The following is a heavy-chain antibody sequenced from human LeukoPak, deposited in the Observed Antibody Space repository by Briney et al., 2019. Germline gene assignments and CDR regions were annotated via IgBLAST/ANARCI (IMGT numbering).Heavy chain of an antibody. D-gene: IGHD2-2*01. J-gene: IGHJ6*02. Sequence: PGGFLRLSCAASGFTFSSSAMSWVRQVPGKGLEWVSGISASGGSTSYADSVRGRFTISRDNSKNTLYLQMNSLRAEDTAVYYCAKGMDTRYCSSTSCPYYYYYGMDVWGQGTTVTVSS. CDR1: GFTFSSSA. CDR2: ISASGGST. CDR3: AKGMDTRYCSSTSCPYYYYYGMDV. V-gene: IGHV3-23*01.